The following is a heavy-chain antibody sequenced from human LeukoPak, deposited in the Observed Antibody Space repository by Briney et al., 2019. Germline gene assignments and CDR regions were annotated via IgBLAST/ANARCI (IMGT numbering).Heavy chain of an antibody. J-gene: IGHJ4*02. D-gene: IGHD7-27*01. Sequence: PSETLSLTCSVSDGSINSYYWNWIRRPPGKGLEWIGYIYYNGNTNYSPSLKSRVTMSVDTSKNQFSLKLSSVTAADTAVYYCARDSPNWGNDYWGQGTLVTVSS. CDR3: ARDSPNWGNDY. CDR1: DGSINSYY. CDR2: IYYNGNT. V-gene: IGHV4-59*01.